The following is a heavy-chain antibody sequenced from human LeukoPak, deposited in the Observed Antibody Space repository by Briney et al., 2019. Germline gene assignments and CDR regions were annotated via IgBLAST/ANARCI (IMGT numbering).Heavy chain of an antibody. CDR2: IIPILGIA. CDR1: GGTFSSYA. J-gene: IGHJ6*02. CDR3: ARDGLVGILYGMDV. Sequence: SVKVSCKASGGTFSSYAISWVRQAPGQGLEWMGRIIPILGIANYAQKFQGRVTIIADKSTSTAYMELSSLRSEDTAVYYCARDGLVGILYGMDVWGQGTTVTVSS. V-gene: IGHV1-69*04. D-gene: IGHD2-15*01.